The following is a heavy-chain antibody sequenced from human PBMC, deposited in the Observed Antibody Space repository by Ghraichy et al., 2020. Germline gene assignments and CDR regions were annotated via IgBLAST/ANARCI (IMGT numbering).Heavy chain of an antibody. CDR2: IGSSGSYI. CDR3: ARDAPAIVRGLVDC. D-gene: IGHD3-10*01. CDR1: GFTFSTYS. Sequence: LSLTCEASGFTFSTYSMNWVRQAPGKGLEWVSSIGSSGSYIYYADAVKGRFTISRDNAKNSLYLQMNSLRAEDTAVYYCARDAPAIVRGLVDCWGQGSLVTVSS. V-gene: IGHV3-21*01. J-gene: IGHJ4*02.